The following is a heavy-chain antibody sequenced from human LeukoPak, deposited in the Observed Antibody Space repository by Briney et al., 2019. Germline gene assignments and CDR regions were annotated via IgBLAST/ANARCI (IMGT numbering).Heavy chain of an antibody. J-gene: IGHJ4*02. CDR2: MNPNSGNT. D-gene: IGHD6-19*01. CDR1: GYTFTSYD. CDR3: ARLSLAVAFDY. V-gene: IGHV1-8*01. Sequence: ASVKVSCKASGYTFTSYDINWVRQATGQGLEWMGWMNPNSGNTGYAQKFQGRVTMTRNTSISTAYMELRSLRSDDTAVYYCARLSLAVAFDYWGQGTLVTVSS.